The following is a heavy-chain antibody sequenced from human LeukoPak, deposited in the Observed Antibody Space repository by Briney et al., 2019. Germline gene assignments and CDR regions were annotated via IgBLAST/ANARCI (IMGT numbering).Heavy chain of an antibody. V-gene: IGHV4-59*08. CDR3: ARGVTLIIVVIHDWYFDL. CDR2: IYYSGST. J-gene: IGHJ2*01. D-gene: IGHD3-22*01. CDR1: GGSISSYY. Sequence: SETLSLTCTVSGGSISSYYWNWIRQPPGKGLEWIGYIYYSGSTNYNPSLESRVTISVDTSKNQFSLKLSSVTAADTAVYYCARGVTLIIVVIHDWYFDLWGRGTVFTVTS.